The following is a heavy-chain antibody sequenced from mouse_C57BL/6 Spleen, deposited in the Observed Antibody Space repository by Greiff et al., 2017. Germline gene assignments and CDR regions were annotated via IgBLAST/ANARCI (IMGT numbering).Heavy chain of an antibody. D-gene: IGHD2-2*01. J-gene: IGHJ4*01. V-gene: IGHV1-74*01. Sequence: QVQLQPPGAGLVKPGASVKVSCKASGYTFTSYWMHWVKQRPGQGLEWIGRIHPSDSDTNYNQKFKGKATLTVDKSSSTAYMQLISLTSEAAAVYYCAIWCGYDVDYAMDYWGQGTSVTVSS. CDR1: GYTFTSYW. CDR3: AIWCGYDVDYAMDY. CDR2: IHPSDSDT.